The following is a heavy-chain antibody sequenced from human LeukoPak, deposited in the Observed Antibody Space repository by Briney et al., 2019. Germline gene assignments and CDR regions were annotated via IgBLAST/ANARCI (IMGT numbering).Heavy chain of an antibody. V-gene: IGHV3-23*01. J-gene: IGHJ5*02. Sequence: TGGSLRLSCAASGFTFSSYAMSWVRQAPGQGLEWVSAISGSGGSTYYADSVKGRFTISRDNSKNTLYLQMNSLRAEDTAVYYCAKDQWPQSGNWFDPWGQGTLVTVSS. CDR1: GFTFSSYA. CDR2: ISGSGGST. D-gene: IGHD6-19*01. CDR3: AKDQWPQSGNWFDP.